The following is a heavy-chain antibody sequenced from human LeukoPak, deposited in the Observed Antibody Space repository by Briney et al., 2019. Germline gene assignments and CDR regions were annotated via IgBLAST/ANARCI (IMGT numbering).Heavy chain of an antibody. J-gene: IGHJ5*02. CDR1: GFTFSSYA. D-gene: IGHD1-7*01. CDR3: AKGLVGNWNYDWFDP. Sequence: GGSLRLSCAASGFTFSSYAMSWVRQAPGKGLEWVSAISGSGGSTYYADSVKGRFTISRDNSKNTLYLHMNSLRAEDTAVYYCAKGLVGNWNYDWFDPWGQGTLVTVSS. V-gene: IGHV3-23*01. CDR2: ISGSGGST.